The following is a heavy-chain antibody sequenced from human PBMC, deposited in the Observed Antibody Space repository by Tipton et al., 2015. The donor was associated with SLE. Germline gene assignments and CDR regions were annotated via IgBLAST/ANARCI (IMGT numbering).Heavy chain of an antibody. CDR2: INHSGST. CDR1: GGSFSGYY. Sequence: TLSLTCAVYGGSFSGYYWSWIRQPPGKGLEWIGEINHSGSTNYNPSLKSRVTISVDTSKNQFSLKLSSVTAADTAVHYCASSRGIDYYYGMDVWGQGTTVTVSS. V-gene: IGHV4-34*01. D-gene: IGHD3-16*01. J-gene: IGHJ6*02. CDR3: ASSRGIDYYYGMDV.